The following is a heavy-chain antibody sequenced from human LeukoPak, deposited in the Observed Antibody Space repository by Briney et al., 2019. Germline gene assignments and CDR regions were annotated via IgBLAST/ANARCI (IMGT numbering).Heavy chain of an antibody. CDR3: ATLQHAVAGTKDY. D-gene: IGHD6-19*01. V-gene: IGHV1-2*02. CDR2: IDPNSGGT. CDR1: GYTFTGYY. Sequence: ASVKVSCKTSGYTFTGYYMHWVRQAPGQGLEWMGWIDPNSGGTNYARKFQGRVTMTRDTSISTAYMELSSLRSEDTAVYYCATLQHAVAGTKDYWGQGTLVTVSS. J-gene: IGHJ4*02.